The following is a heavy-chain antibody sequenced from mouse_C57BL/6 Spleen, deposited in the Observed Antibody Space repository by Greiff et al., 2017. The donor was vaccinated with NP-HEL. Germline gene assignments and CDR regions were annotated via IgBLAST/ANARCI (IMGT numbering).Heavy chain of an antibody. Sequence: QVQLQQPGAELVRPGTSVKLSCKASGYTFTSYWMHWVKQRPGQGLEWIGVIDPSDSYTNYNQKFKGKATLTVDPSSSTSYMQLSSLTSEDSAVYYCARGTGTGYFDYWGQGTTLTVSS. V-gene: IGHV1-59*01. CDR3: ARGTGTGYFDY. CDR2: IDPSDSYT. CDR1: GYTFTSYW. D-gene: IGHD4-1*01. J-gene: IGHJ2*01.